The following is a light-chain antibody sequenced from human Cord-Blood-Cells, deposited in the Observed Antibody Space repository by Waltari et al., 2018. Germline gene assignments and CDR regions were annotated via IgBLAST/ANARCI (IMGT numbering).Light chain of an antibody. Sequence: DIVLTQSPATLSLSPAERATLSRRASQSVSSYLAWYQQKPGQAPRLLIYDASNMTTGIPARFSGRGSGTDFTLTISSREPEDFAVYYCQQRSNWPPTFGPGTKVDIK. V-gene: IGKV3-11*01. CDR3: QQRSNWPPT. J-gene: IGKJ3*01. CDR2: DAS. CDR1: QSVSSY.